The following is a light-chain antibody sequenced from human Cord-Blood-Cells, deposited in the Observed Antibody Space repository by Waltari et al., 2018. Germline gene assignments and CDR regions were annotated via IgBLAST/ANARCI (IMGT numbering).Light chain of an antibody. CDR1: QSVSSSY. V-gene: IGKV3-20*01. J-gene: IGKJ2*01. CDR3: QQYGSSPPYT. CDR2: GAS. Sequence: VLTQSPGTLSLSPGERATLSCRASQSVSSSYLAWYQQKPGQAPRLLIYGASSRATGIPDRFSGSGSGTDFTLTISRLEPEDFAVYYCQQYGSSPPYTFGQGTKLEIK.